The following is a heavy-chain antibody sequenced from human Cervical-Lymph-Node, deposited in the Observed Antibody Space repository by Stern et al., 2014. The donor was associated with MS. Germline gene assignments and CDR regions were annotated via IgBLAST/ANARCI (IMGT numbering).Heavy chain of an antibody. CDR3: ARGHGDYVDY. J-gene: IGHJ4*02. Sequence: QVQLQESGPGLVKPSQTLSLTCTVSGGSISSGDYYWSWIRQPPGKGLDWIGCIYYNGSNYYNPSRRRWSNTSEDTPKTQLPQKLSSVATADTAVYYCARGHGDYVDYWGQGTLVTVSS. CDR2: IYYNGSN. V-gene: IGHV4-30-4*01. D-gene: IGHD4-17*01. CDR1: GGSISSGDYY.